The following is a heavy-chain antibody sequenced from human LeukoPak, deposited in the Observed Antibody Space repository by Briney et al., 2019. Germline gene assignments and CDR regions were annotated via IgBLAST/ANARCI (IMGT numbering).Heavy chain of an antibody. CDR2: ISGSGGST. V-gene: IGHV3-23*01. CDR3: AKCDSGSYYGTAFDI. CDR1: GFTFSSYA. J-gene: IGHJ3*02. D-gene: IGHD1-26*01. Sequence: GGSLRLSCAASGFTFSSYAMSWVRQAPGKGLEWVSAISGSGGSTYYADSVKGRFTISRDNSKNTLYLQMNSLRDEDTAVYYCAKCDSGSYYGTAFDIWGQGTMVTVSS.